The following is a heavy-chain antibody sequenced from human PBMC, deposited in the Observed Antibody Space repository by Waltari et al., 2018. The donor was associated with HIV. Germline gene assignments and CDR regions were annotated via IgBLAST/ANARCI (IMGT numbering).Heavy chain of an antibody. V-gene: IGHV3-30*18. J-gene: IGHJ4*02. Sequence: QVQLVESGGGVVQPGRSLRLSCAASGFTFSSYGLRWVRQAPGKGLEWVAVISYDGSNKYYADSVKGRFTISRDNSKNTLYLQMNSLRAEDTAVYYCAKDQVVITYYFDYWGQGTLVTVSS. CDR2: ISYDGSNK. D-gene: IGHD3-22*01. CDR1: GFTFSSYG. CDR3: AKDQVVITYYFDY.